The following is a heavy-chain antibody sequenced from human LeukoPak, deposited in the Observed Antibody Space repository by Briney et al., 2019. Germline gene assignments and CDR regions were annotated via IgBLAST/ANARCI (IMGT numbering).Heavy chain of an antibody. Sequence: PSETLSLTCAVYGGSFSGYYWSWIRQPPGKGLEWIGEINHSGSTNYNPSLKSRVTISVDTSKNQFSLKLSSVTAADTAVYYCARGDENETRAQGYWGRGTLVTVSS. CDR3: ARGDENETRAQGY. CDR2: INHSGST. D-gene: IGHD3-10*01. CDR1: GGSFSGYY. V-gene: IGHV4-34*01. J-gene: IGHJ4*02.